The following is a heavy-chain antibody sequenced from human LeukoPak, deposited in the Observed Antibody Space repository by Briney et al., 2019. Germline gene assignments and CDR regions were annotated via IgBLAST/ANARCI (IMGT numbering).Heavy chain of an antibody. Sequence: GGSLRLSCAASGFTFSSYAMSWVRQAPGKGLEWVSAISGSGGSTYYADSVKGRFTISTDNSKNTLYLKMNSLRAEDTVVYYCAKAQTLSSSSGSRYYYYYGMDVWGQGTTVTVSS. J-gene: IGHJ6*02. CDR2: ISGSGGST. CDR3: AKAQTLSSSSGSRYYYYYGMDV. CDR1: GFTFSSYA. D-gene: IGHD6-6*01. V-gene: IGHV3-23*01.